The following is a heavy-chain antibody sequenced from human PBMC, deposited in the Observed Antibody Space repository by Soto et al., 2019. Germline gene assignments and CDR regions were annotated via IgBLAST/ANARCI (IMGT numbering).Heavy chain of an antibody. CDR3: ARDALDY. CDR2: IYDTDTT. J-gene: IGHJ4*02. Sequence: PGGSLRLSCAVSGFSVRANYMSWVRQAPGKGLEWVSVIYDTDTTYYADSVKGRFTISRDISKNTLYLQMNSLRAEDTAVYYCARDALDYWGQGTLVTVSS. CDR1: GFSVRANY. V-gene: IGHV3-53*01.